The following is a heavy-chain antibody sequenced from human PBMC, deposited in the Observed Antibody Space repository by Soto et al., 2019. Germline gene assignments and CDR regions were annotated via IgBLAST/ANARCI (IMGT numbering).Heavy chain of an antibody. CDR1: GFTFTSSA. CDR2: IVVGSGNT. CDR3: AAAPCGGDCYAMGGADYGMDV. D-gene: IGHD2-21*02. Sequence: GASVKVSCKASGFTFTSSAVQWVRQARGQRLEWIGWIVVGSGNTNYAQKFQERVTITRDMSTSTAYMELSSLRSEDTAVYYCAAAPCGGDCYAMGGADYGMDVWGQGTTVTVSS. V-gene: IGHV1-58*01. J-gene: IGHJ6*02.